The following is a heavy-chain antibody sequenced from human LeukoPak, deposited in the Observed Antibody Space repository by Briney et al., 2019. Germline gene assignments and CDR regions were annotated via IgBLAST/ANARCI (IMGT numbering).Heavy chain of an antibody. Sequence: GGSLRLSCAASGFTFSDYEMNWVRQAPGKGLEWVSGISGSGGSTYYADSVKGRFTIPRDNSKNTLYVQMNSLRAEDTAVYYCAKARGFCSGGSCYNPFDPWGQGTLVTVSS. J-gene: IGHJ5*02. CDR3: AKARGFCSGGSCYNPFDP. CDR2: ISGSGGST. V-gene: IGHV3-23*01. D-gene: IGHD2-15*01. CDR1: GFTFSDYE.